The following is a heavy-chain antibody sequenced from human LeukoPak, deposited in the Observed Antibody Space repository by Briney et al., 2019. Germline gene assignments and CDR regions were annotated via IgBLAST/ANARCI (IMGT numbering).Heavy chain of an antibody. CDR1: GFTFSSYE. D-gene: IGHD3-22*01. J-gene: IGHJ4*02. CDR3: AKVRRPSRISYDSSDYFDS. V-gene: IGHV3-48*03. Sequence: GGSLRLSCAASGFTFSSYEMNWVRQAPGKGLEWVSYISSSGSTIYYADSVKGRFTISRDNAKNSLYLQMNSLRAEDTAVYYCAKVRRPSRISYDSSDYFDSWGRGTLVTVSS. CDR2: ISSSGSTI.